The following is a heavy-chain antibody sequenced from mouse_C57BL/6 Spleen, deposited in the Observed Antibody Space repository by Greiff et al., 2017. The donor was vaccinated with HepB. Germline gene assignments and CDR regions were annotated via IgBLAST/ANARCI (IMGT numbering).Heavy chain of an antibody. D-gene: IGHD2-2*01. CDR3: ARDRGGYVYAMDY. CDR2: ISDGGSYT. Sequence: EVKLMESGGGLVKPGGSLKLSCAASGFTFSSYAMSWVRQTPEKRLEWVATISDGGSYTYYPDNVKGRFTISRDNAKNNLYLQMSHLKSEDTAMYYCARDRGGYVYAMDYWGQGTSVTVSS. CDR1: GFTFSSYA. J-gene: IGHJ4*01. V-gene: IGHV5-4*01.